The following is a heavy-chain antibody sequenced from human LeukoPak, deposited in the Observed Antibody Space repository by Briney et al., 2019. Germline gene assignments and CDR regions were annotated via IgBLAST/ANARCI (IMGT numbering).Heavy chain of an antibody. J-gene: IGHJ4*02. CDR2: INPSGST. D-gene: IGHD6-19*01. Sequence: PSETLSLTCAVYGGSFSGYYWSWIRQPPGKGLEWIGEINPSGSTNYNPCLKARVPISVDKSKKQFTLKLSSVDVAETAVYNCARSAEAVAGTSAGWGQGTLATVSS. V-gene: IGHV4-34*01. CDR3: ARSAEAVAGTSAG. CDR1: GGSFSGYY.